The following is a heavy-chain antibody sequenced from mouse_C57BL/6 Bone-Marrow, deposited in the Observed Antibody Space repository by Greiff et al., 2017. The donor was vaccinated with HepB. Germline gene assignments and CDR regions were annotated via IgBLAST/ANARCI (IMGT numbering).Heavy chain of an antibody. CDR2: ISSGGSYT. J-gene: IGHJ2*01. Sequence: EVKVVESGGDLVKPGGSLKLSCAASGFTFSSYGMSWVRQTPDKRLEWVATISSGGSYTYYPDSVKGRFTISRDNAKNTLYLQMSSLKSEDTAMCYCARQTYDFDYWGQGTTLTVSS. D-gene: IGHD5-1*01. CDR3: ARQTYDFDY. CDR1: GFTFSSYG. V-gene: IGHV5-6*01.